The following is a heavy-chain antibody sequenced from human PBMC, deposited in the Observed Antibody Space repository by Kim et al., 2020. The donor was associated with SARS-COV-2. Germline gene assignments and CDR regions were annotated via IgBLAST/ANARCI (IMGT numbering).Heavy chain of an antibody. J-gene: IGHJ4*02. CDR3: AKDEFVYSYGKAPDY. CDR1: GFTFSSYG. V-gene: IGHV3-33*06. D-gene: IGHD5-18*01. CDR2: IWYDGSNK. Sequence: GGSLRLSCAASGFTFSSYGMHWVRQAPGKGLEWVAVIWYDGSNKYYADSVKGRFTISRDNSKNTLYLQMNSLRAEDTAVYYCAKDEFVYSYGKAPDYWGQGTLVTVSS.